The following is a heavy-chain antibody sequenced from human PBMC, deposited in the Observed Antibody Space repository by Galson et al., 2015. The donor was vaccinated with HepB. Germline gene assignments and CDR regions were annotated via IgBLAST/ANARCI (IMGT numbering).Heavy chain of an antibody. CDR3: VKDTTYYYDATYDY. Sequence: SLRLSCAASGFTFSSYAMHWVHQAPGKGLEYVSAISSNGGSTYYADSVKGRFTISRDNSKNTLYLQMSSLRAEDTAVYYCVKDTTYYYDATYDYWGQGTLVTVSS. D-gene: IGHD3-22*01. J-gene: IGHJ4*02. CDR2: ISSNGGST. CDR1: GFTFSSYA. V-gene: IGHV3-64D*06.